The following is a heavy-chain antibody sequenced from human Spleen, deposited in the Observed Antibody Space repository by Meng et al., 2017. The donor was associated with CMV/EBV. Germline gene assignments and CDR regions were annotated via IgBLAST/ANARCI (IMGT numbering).Heavy chain of an antibody. Sequence: SETLSLTCAVSGGSFNGYYWAWIRQPPGKGLEWIGEINHSESTNYNPSLKSRVTISIATSKNQFSLKLTSVTAADTAMYYCASGDFRALGILFDSWGQGTLVTVSS. J-gene: IGHJ4*02. CDR2: INHSEST. CDR1: GGSFNGYY. CDR3: ASGDFRALGILFDS. V-gene: IGHV4-34*01. D-gene: IGHD2/OR15-2a*01.